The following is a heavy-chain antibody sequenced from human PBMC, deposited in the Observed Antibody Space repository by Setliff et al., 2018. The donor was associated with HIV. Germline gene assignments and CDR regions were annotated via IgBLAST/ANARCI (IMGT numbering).Heavy chain of an antibody. Sequence: PGGSLRLSCAASGFTLSNYGMHWVRQAPGKGLEWVAVIWYDGSNKYYADSVKGRFTISRDNSKNTLFLQMNSLRSEDTAVYYCAKEDQRVTSVDYWGQGTPVTVSS. V-gene: IGHV3-30*02. CDR1: GFTLSNYG. D-gene: IGHD2-2*01. CDR3: AKEDQRVTSVDY. CDR2: IWYDGSNK. J-gene: IGHJ4*02.